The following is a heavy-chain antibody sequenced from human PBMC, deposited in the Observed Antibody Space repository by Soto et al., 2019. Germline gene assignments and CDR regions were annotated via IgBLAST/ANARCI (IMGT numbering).Heavy chain of an antibody. J-gene: IGHJ4*02. V-gene: IGHV4-59*01. CDR2: IYYSGST. CDR3: AVSGYSLLYYLDY. D-gene: IGHD3-22*01. CDR1: GGSISSYY. Sequence: SETLSLTCTVSGGSISSYYWSWIRQPPGKGLEWIGYIYYSGSTNYNPSLKSRVTISVETSKNQFSLKLNSVTAADTAVYYCAVSGYSLLYYLDYWGQGTLVTGSS.